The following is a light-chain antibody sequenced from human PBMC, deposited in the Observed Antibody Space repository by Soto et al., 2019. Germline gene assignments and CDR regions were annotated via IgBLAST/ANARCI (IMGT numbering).Light chain of an antibody. J-gene: IGKJ1*01. CDR3: QQLNSYPRT. V-gene: IGKV1-9*01. Sequence: DIPLTQSPSFLSASVGDRVTITCRASQGISSYLAWYQQKPGKAPNLLIYAASTLQSGVPSRFSGSGSGTEFTLTISSLQPEDFATYYCQQLNSYPRTFGQGTKVEI. CDR1: QGISSY. CDR2: AAS.